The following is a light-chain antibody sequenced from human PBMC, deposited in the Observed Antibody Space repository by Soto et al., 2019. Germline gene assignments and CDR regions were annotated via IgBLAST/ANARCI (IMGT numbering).Light chain of an antibody. CDR2: DVT. CDR1: SSDIGGYNF. V-gene: IGLV2-8*01. CDR3: SSHGGSNNPYV. Sequence: QSALTQPPSASGSPGQSVAISCTGTSSDIGGYNFVSWYQQHPGKAPKLMIYDVTKRPSGVPDRFSGSKSGNTATLIVSVLQAEDEADYYCSSHGGSNNPYVFGPGTKLTVL. J-gene: IGLJ1*01.